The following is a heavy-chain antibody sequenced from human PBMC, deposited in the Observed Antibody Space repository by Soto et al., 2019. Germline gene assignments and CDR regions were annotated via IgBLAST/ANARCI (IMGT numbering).Heavy chain of an antibody. CDR3: ARCPDSNGLVAFDI. J-gene: IGHJ3*02. Sequence: PSETLSLTCTVSGGSISSYYWSWIRQPPGKGLEWIGYIYYSGSTNYNPSLKSRVTISVDTSKNQFSLKLSSVTAADTAVYYCARCPDSNGLVAFDIWGQGRMVTVSS. CDR1: GGSISSYY. CDR2: IYYSGST. D-gene: IGHD2-15*01. V-gene: IGHV4-59*08.